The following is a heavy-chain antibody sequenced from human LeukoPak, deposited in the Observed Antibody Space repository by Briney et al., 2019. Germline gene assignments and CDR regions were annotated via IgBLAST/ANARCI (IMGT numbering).Heavy chain of an antibody. CDR3: ARDPGYSSSWYSTVRSGFDY. CDR2: INHSGST. V-gene: IGHV4-34*01. CDR1: GGSISSYY. J-gene: IGHJ4*02. D-gene: IGHD6-13*01. Sequence: SETLSLTCIVSGGSISSYYWSWIRQPPGKGLEWIGEINHSGSTNYNPSLKSRVTISVDTSKNQFSLKLSSVTAADTAVYYCARDPGYSSSWYSTVRSGFDYWGQGTLVTVSS.